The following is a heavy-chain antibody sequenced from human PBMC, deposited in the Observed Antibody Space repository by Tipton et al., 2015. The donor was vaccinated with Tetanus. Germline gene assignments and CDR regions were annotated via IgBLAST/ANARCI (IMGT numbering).Heavy chain of an antibody. CDR1: GGSVTSNY. V-gene: IGHV4-4*07. D-gene: IGHD5-12*01. Sequence: TLSLTCNVSGGSVTSNYWTWIRQPAGKGLEWIGRIYAPGITNYNPSLKSRVSMSVDTSKNQFSLRLSSVTAADTAVYYCARVRRGATTDLDYWGQGTLVTVSS. CDR3: ARVRRGATTDLDY. CDR2: IYAPGIT. J-gene: IGHJ4*02.